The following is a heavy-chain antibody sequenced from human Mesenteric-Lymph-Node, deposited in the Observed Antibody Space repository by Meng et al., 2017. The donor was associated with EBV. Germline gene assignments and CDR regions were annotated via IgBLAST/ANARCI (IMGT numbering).Heavy chain of an antibody. J-gene: IGHJ4*02. CDR3: VTDGFESPGD. Sequence: QVHLVQSGAEVKKPGSSVKVACKASGVQHLINWVRQAPGQGLEWMGGIITVFGTPKYAQKFQGRVTITADESTSTAYMELRSLRSEDTAVYHCVTDGFESPGDWGQGTLVTVSS. CDR1: GVQHL. CDR2: IITVFGTP. V-gene: IGHV1-69*01. D-gene: IGHD3-10*01.